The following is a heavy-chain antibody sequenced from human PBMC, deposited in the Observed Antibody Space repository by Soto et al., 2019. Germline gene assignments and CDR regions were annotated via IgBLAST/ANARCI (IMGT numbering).Heavy chain of an antibody. CDR2: IRSKAYGGTT. CDR3: TRDGGDPHGLFPSVAFDI. J-gene: IGHJ3*02. CDR1: GFTFGDYA. Sequence: EVQLVESGGGLVQPGRSLRLSCTASGFTFGDYAMSWFRQAPGKGLEWVGFIRSKAYGGTTEYAASVKGRFTISRDDSKSIAYLQMNSLKTEDTAVYYCTRDGGDPHGLFPSVAFDIWGQGTMVTVSS. D-gene: IGHD3-16*01. V-gene: IGHV3-49*03.